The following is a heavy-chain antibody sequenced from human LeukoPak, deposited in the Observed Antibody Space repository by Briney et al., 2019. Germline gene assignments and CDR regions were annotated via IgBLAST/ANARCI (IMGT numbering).Heavy chain of an antibody. Sequence: SETLSLTCTVSGGSFSSGSYYWNWIRQPAGTGLEWIGRIYTSGSTNYNLSLKSRVTISEDTSKNQFSLKLSSVTAADTAVYYCARDSRDCANGVCYGFDYWGQGTLVTVSS. V-gene: IGHV4-61*02. CDR1: GGSFSSGSYY. CDR2: IYTSGST. J-gene: IGHJ4*02. D-gene: IGHD2-8*01. CDR3: ARDSRDCANGVCYGFDY.